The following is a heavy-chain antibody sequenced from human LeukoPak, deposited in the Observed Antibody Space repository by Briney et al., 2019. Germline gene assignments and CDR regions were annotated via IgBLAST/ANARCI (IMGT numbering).Heavy chain of an antibody. CDR2: INPNSGGT. Sequence: ASVKVSCKASGYTFTGYYMHWVRQAPGQGLEWMGWINPNSGGTNYAQKFQGRVTMTRDTSISTAYMELSRLRSDDTAVYYCARGRVRITMIVVVTPGDAFDIWGQGTMVTVSS. CDR1: GYTFTGYY. CDR3: ARGRVRITMIVVVTPGDAFDI. D-gene: IGHD3-22*01. V-gene: IGHV1-2*02. J-gene: IGHJ3*02.